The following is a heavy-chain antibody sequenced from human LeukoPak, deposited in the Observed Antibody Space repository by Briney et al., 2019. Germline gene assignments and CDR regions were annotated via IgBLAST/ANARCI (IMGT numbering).Heavy chain of an antibody. CDR1: GGTFSSYA. CDR3: ARGTGTGYDYVWGSYRYKGTFDY. V-gene: IGHV1-69*04. J-gene: IGHJ4*02. Sequence: ASVKASCKASGGTFSSYAISWVRQAPGQGLEWMGRIIPILGIANYAQKFQGRVTITADKSTSTAYMELSSLRSEDTAVYYCARGTGTGYDYVWGSYRYKGTFDYWGQGTPVTVSS. D-gene: IGHD3-16*02. CDR2: IIPILGIA.